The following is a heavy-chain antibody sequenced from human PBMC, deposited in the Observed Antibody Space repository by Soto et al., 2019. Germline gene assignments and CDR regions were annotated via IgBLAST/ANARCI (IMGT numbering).Heavy chain of an antibody. CDR1: GFTFSSYG. D-gene: IGHD3-22*01. V-gene: IGHV3-33*01. CDR3: ARELDSSGYYYYYGMDV. CDR2: IWYDGSNK. Sequence: GGSLRLSCAASGFTFSSYGMHWVRQAPGKGLEWVAVIWYDGSNKYYADSVKGRFTISRDNSKNTLYLQMNSLRAEDTAVYYCARELDSSGYYYYYGMDVSGQGTTVTVSS. J-gene: IGHJ6*02.